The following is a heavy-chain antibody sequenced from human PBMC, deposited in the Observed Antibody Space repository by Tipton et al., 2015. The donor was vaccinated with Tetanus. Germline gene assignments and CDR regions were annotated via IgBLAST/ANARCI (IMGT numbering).Heavy chain of an antibody. CDR3: ARGLCDGGLGY. V-gene: IGHV3-33*01. CDR1: GFTFRSYG. D-gene: IGHD3-10*01. CDR2: LWFDGGDE. Sequence: SLRLSCAASGFTFRSYGMHWVRQAPGKGLEWVAVLWFDGGDEYYADSVKGRFTISRDNSKNTVYLQMNSLRTEDTAVYYCARGLCDGGLGYWGQGTLVTVSS. J-gene: IGHJ4*02.